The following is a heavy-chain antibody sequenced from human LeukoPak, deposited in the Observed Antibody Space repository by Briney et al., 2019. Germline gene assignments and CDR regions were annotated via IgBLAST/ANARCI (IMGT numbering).Heavy chain of an antibody. CDR1: RFTFTDYG. J-gene: IGHJ4*02. Sequence: GGSLRLSCAASRFTFTDYGMNWVRQPPGKGLEWVALIWNDGSGKYYADSVKGRFTISRDNSKNTLYLQMNSLRAEDTAVYYCARDWCGGGSCYYFDHWGQGTLVTVSS. V-gene: IGHV3-33*01. CDR3: ARDWCGGGSCYYFDH. D-gene: IGHD2-15*01. CDR2: IWNDGSGK.